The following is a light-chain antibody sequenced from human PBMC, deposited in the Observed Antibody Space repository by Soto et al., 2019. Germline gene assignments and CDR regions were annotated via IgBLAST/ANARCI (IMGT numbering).Light chain of an antibody. CDR3: QQLNSYPLT. CDR2: LAT. CDR1: QDISRF. V-gene: IGKV1-17*03. Sequence: DIQMTQSPSAVSASVGDRVTITCRASQDISRFLAWFQQNPGKVPKRLVYLATALQNGAPSRFSGSGSGTEFNFTISSLQPEDFATYYCQQLNSYPLTFGGGTKVEIK. J-gene: IGKJ4*01.